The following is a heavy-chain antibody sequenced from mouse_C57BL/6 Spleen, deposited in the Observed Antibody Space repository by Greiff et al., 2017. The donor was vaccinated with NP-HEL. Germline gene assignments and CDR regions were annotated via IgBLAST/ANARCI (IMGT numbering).Heavy chain of an antibody. J-gene: IGHJ2*01. V-gene: IGHV1-82*01. CDR2: IYPGDGDT. CDR1: GYAFSSSW. CDR3: ARSDDYNYFDY. D-gene: IGHD2-4*01. Sequence: VQLQQSGPELVKPGASVKISCKAFGYAFSSSWMNWVKQRPGKGLEWIGRIYPGDGDTNYNGKFKGKATLTADKASRTAYMQLSSLTSEDSAVYFCARSDDYNYFDYWGQSTTLTVSS.